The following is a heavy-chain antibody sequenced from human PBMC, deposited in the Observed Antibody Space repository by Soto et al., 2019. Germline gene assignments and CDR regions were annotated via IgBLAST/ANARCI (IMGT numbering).Heavy chain of an antibody. V-gene: IGHV3-33*08. CDR1: GFTFSSCG. Sequence: PGGCLRLSCAAGGFTFSSCGMHWVRQAPGKGLEWLAVIWYDGSNKDYADSVKCRFTMSRDNSRNTLYLQMNSLRAEDTAVYSCANALSEDLVAATGYFDYWGQGTLVRVSS. CDR3: ANALSEDLVAATGYFDY. J-gene: IGHJ4*02. D-gene: IGHD1-26*01. CDR2: IWYDGSNK.